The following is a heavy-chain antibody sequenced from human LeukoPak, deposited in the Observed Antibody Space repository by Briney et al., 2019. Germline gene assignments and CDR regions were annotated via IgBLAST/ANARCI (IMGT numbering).Heavy chain of an antibody. CDR2: IYSAGTT. CDR1: GFAVSGNH. CDR3: ARDSTYYYFDY. D-gene: IGHD1-26*01. V-gene: IGHV3-53*01. J-gene: IGHJ4*02. Sequence: GGSLRLSCAASGFAVSGNHMDWVRQAPGKGLEWVSIIYSAGTTYHYADSVKGRFTISRDTSKNTVYLQMSSLRDEDTAIYYCARDSTYYYFDYWGQGTLVTVPS.